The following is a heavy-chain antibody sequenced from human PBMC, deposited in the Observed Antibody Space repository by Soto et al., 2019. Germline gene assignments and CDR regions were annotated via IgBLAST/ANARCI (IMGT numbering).Heavy chain of an antibody. V-gene: IGHV3-30-3*01. CDR1: GFTFSSYA. Sequence: PGGSLRLSCAASGFTFSSYAMHWVRQAPGKGLEWVAVISYDGSNKYYADSVKGRFTISRDNSKNTLYLQMNSLRAEDTAVYYCARGRVVVTATLGPPHYYFDYWGQGTLVTVSS. CDR3: ARGRVVVTATLGPPHYYFDY. J-gene: IGHJ4*02. D-gene: IGHD2-21*02. CDR2: ISYDGSNK.